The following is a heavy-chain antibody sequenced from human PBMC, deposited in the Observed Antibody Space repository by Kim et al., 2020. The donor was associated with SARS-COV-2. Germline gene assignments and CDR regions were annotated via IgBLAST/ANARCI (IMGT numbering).Heavy chain of an antibody. V-gene: IGHV3-30*03. CDR1: GFTFNTYG. D-gene: IGHD1-26*01. CDR2: ISYDGSHK. J-gene: IGHJ4*02. CDR3: ARSFSGSYFGYDY. Sequence: GGSLRLSCAASGFTFNTYGMHWVRQAPGKGLEWVADISYDGSHKYYVDSVKGRFTISRDNAKNTLYLQMNSLRIEDTAVYYCARSFSGSYFGYDYWGQGSLVTASS.